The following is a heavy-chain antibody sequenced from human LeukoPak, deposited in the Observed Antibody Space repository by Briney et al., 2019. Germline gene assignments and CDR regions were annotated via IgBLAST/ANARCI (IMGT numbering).Heavy chain of an antibody. V-gene: IGHV3-21*01. Sequence: GGSLRLSCAASGFTFSSYSMYWVRQAPGKGLEWVSSISSSSSYIYYADSVKGRFTISRDNAKNSLYLQMNSLRAEDTAVYYCARGGDGYNIPDYWGQGTLVTVSS. CDR3: ARGGDGYNIPDY. J-gene: IGHJ4*02. D-gene: IGHD5-24*01. CDR2: ISSSSSYI. CDR1: GFTFSSYS.